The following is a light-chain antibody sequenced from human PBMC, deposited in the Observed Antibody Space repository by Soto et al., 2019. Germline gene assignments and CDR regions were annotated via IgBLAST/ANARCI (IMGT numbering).Light chain of an antibody. CDR2: WAS. J-gene: IGKJ2*01. CDR1: QSVLYSSNNKNY. CDR3: QQYYTTPYT. V-gene: IGKV4-1*01. Sequence: DFVMTQSPDSLAVSLGERATINCKSSQSVLYSSNNKNYLAWFQQKPGQPPKLLIYWASTRESGVPDRFSGSGSGIYFTLTSSSLQAEDVAVYYCQQYYTTPYTFGQGTKLEIK.